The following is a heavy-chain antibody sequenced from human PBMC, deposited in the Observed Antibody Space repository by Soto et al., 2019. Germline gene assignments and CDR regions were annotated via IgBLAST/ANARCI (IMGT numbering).Heavy chain of an antibody. J-gene: IGHJ4*02. V-gene: IGHV3-72*01. CDR1: GFAFSDHY. D-gene: IGHD3-22*01. Sequence: GGSLRLSCAASGFAFSDHYMDWVRQAPGKGLEWVGRTRNKANSYTTEYAASVKGRFTISRDDSKNSLYLQMNSLKTEDTAVYYCARASRYYDSSGYSGYYFDYRGQGTLVTVPS. CDR2: TRNKANSYTT. CDR3: ARASRYYDSSGYSGYYFDY.